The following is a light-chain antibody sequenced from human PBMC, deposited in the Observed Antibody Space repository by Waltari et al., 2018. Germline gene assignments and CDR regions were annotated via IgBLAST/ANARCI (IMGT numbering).Light chain of an antibody. Sequence: QPVLTQSPSASASLGASVKLTCTLSTGHSDFAIAWHQQQPERGPRYLMKLNSDGSHTKGDEIPDRFSGSSSGAERYLTISGLQPEDEAAYYCQTWGSGIVTFGGGTQLTVL. CDR2: LNSDGSH. CDR3: QTWGSGIVT. CDR1: TGHSDFA. V-gene: IGLV4-69*01. J-gene: IGLJ2*01.